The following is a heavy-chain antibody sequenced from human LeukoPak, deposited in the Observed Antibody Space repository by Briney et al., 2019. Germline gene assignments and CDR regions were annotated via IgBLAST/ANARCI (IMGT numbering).Heavy chain of an antibody. CDR1: GFTFSSYA. CDR2: ISGSGGST. D-gene: IGHD1-1*01. CDR3: AKQGWNDGRDFDY. V-gene: IGHV3-23*01. Sequence: RGSLRLSCAASGFTFSSYAMSWVRQAPGKGLEWVSAISGSGGSTYYADSVKGRFTISRDNSKNTLYLQMNSLRAEDTAVYYGAKQGWNDGRDFDYWGQGTLVTVSS. J-gene: IGHJ4*02.